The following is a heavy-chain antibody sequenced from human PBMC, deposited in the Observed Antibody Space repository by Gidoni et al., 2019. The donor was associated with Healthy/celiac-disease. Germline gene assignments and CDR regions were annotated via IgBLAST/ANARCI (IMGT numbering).Heavy chain of an antibody. J-gene: IGHJ4*02. CDR2: ISGSGGST. CDR1: GFTFSSYA. Sequence: EVQLLESGGGLVQPGGSLRLSWAASGFTFSSYAISWVRQAPGKGLEWGSAISGSGGSTYYADSVKGRFTISRDNSKNTLYLQMNSLRAEDTAVYYCAKGCWRRYFDWLPDYWGQGTLVTVSS. D-gene: IGHD3-9*01. V-gene: IGHV3-23*01. CDR3: AKGCWRRYFDWLPDY.